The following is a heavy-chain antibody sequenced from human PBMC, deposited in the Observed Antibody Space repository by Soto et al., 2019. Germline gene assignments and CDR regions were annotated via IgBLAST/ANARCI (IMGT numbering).Heavy chain of an antibody. D-gene: IGHD2-15*01. CDR3: ARLYGGSLFDY. V-gene: IGHV4-39*01. J-gene: IGHJ4*02. CDR1: GGSISSSSYY. Sequence: SETLSLTCTVSGGSISSSSYYWGWIRQPPGKGLEWIGSFYYSGNTYYNPSLKSRVTISVDTSKNQFSLKLSSVTAADTAVYYCARLYGGSLFDYWGQGTLVTVS. CDR2: FYYSGNT.